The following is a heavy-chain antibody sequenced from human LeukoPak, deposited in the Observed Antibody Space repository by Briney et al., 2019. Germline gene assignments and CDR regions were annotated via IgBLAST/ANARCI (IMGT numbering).Heavy chain of an antibody. CDR1: GFTVSRYY. CDR3: ARDRGSGYDPGYFDY. D-gene: IGHD5-12*01. V-gene: IGHV3-66*01. Sequence: GGSLRLSCAVSGFTVSRYYMSWVRQAPGKGLEWVSIIYSGDNTYYADSVKGRSTISRDNSKNTLYLQMNSLRVEDTAVYYCARDRGSGYDPGYFDYWGQGTLVTVSS. J-gene: IGHJ4*02. CDR2: IYSGDNT.